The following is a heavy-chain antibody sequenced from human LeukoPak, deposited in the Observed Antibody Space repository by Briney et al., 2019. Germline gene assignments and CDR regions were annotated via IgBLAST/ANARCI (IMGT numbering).Heavy chain of an antibody. CDR3: ARESAPDHGDSQAGACLDC. Sequence: SGGSLRLSCLASGFTFRDYYMSWIRQAPGKGLEWISYISGSGSAIYYADSVKGRFTISRDNAKNSLHLQMNSLRAEDTALYYCARESAPDHGDSQAGACLDCWGQGTLVTVSS. J-gene: IGHJ4*02. CDR1: GFTFRDYY. V-gene: IGHV3-11*01. CDR2: ISGSGSAI. D-gene: IGHD4-17*01.